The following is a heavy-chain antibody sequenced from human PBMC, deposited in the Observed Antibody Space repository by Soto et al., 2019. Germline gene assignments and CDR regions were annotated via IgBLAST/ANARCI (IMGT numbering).Heavy chain of an antibody. V-gene: IGHV1-69*13. Sequence: SVKVSCKASGGTFSSYAISWVRQAPGQGLEWMGGIIPIFGTANYAQKFQGRVTITADESTSTACMELSNLRSEDTAVYYCASRIAVAGKGYYYYGMDVWGQGTTVTVSS. CDR1: GGTFSSYA. CDR3: ASRIAVAGKGYYYYGMDV. D-gene: IGHD6-19*01. CDR2: IIPIFGTA. J-gene: IGHJ6*02.